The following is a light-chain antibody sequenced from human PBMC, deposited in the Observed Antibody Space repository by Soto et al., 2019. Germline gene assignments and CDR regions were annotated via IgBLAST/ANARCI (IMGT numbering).Light chain of an antibody. J-gene: IGKJ1*01. CDR2: SAS. CDR3: QQYGSSPWT. CDR1: QSVSGSY. V-gene: IGKV3-20*01. Sequence: EIVLTQSPGTLSLSPGQRATLSCRASQSVSGSYLAWYQQKPGQAPRFLIYSASSRATGVPDRFSGSGSGTDFTLTINRLEPEDFALYYCQQYGSSPWTFGQGTKVEIK.